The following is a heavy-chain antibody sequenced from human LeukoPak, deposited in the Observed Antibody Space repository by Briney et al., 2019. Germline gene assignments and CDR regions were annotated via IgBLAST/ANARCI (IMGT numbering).Heavy chain of an antibody. Sequence: TGGSLRLSCAASGFTFSSYAMSWVRQAPGKGLEWVSAISGSGGSTYYADSVKGRFTISRDNSKNTLYLQMNSLRAEDTAVYYCAKVPHIVVVIAHFDYWGQGTLVTVSS. V-gene: IGHV3-23*01. D-gene: IGHD2-21*01. CDR3: AKVPHIVVVIAHFDY. J-gene: IGHJ4*02. CDR2: ISGSGGST. CDR1: GFTFSSYA.